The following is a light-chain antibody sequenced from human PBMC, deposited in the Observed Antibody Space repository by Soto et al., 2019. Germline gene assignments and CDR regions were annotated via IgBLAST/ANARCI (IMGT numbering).Light chain of an antibody. CDR1: QGIRKD. Sequence: DIQMTQSPSALSAALGERVTITCLASQGIRKDLGCYQQKPGKAPKRMIYVASSLQSGVPSMFSGSGSGKEFTLTLSSLQPEDFATYYCLQHNSYPWTFGQVTKV. J-gene: IGKJ1*01. CDR3: LQHNSYPWT. V-gene: IGKV1-17*01. CDR2: VAS.